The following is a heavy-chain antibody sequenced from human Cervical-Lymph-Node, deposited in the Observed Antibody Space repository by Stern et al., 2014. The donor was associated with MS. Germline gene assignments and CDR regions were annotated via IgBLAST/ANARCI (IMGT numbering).Heavy chain of an antibody. Sequence: VQLVESGPGLVKPLQTLSLTCTVSGGSVSRGGYFWNWIRQHPGKGLEWIGHVYYSGSIAYNPSLKSRVTISVDTSKNQFSLRLRSVTAADTAVYYCARNPALWYFDLWGRGTLAAVSS. J-gene: IGHJ2*01. CDR1: GGSVSRGGYF. V-gene: IGHV4-31*03. D-gene: IGHD3-3*02. CDR3: ARNPALWYFDL. CDR2: VYYSGSI.